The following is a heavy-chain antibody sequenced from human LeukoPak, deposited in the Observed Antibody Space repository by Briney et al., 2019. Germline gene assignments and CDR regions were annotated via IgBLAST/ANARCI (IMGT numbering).Heavy chain of an antibody. CDR1: GFTFSSYA. D-gene: IGHD5-12*01. CDR3: ARSPPHSGYDLVYCFDY. Sequence: GGSLRLSCAASGFTFSSYAMHWVRQAPGKGLEWVAVISYDGSNKYYADSVKGRFTISRDNSKNTLYLQMNSLRAEDTAVYYRARSPPHSGYDLVYCFDYWGQGTLVTVSS. CDR2: ISYDGSNK. J-gene: IGHJ4*02. V-gene: IGHV3-30*01.